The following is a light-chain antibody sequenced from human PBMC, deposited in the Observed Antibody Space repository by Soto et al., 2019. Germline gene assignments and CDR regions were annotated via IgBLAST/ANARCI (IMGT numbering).Light chain of an antibody. V-gene: IGKV3-20*01. Sequence: EIVLTQSPGTLSLSPGERATLSCRASQTITANHLAWYQKKPGHTPRVLIYGASSRATGIPDRFSGSGSGPDFTLTISRIEPEDFAVYYCLHYSTSPQTFGQGTKVEV. CDR1: QTITANH. J-gene: IGKJ1*01. CDR3: LHYSTSPQT. CDR2: GAS.